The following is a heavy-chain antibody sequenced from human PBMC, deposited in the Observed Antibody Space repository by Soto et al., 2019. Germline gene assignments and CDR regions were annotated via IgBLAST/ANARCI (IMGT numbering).Heavy chain of an antibody. D-gene: IGHD1-1*01. CDR1: GGIFSSYA. CDR2: IVPMFGTT. CDR3: ATQRTALSTLDP. J-gene: IGHJ5*02. Sequence: SSVKVSCKTSGGIFSSYAFNWVRQAPGQGLEWMGRIVPMFGTTNYTQRLQGRVTITADRSSSAAYLELSSLTSDDTGVYYCATQRTALSTLDPWGQGTLVTVYS. V-gene: IGHV1-69*06.